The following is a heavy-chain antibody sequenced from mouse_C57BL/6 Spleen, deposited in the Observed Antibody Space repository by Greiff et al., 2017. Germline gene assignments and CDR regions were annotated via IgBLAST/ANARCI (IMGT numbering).Heavy chain of an antibody. CDR3: ARSPVVDAWFAY. J-gene: IGHJ3*01. CDR1: GYTFTSYW. Sequence: QVQLQQPGAELVKPGASVKLSCKASGYTFTSYWMHWVKQRPGQGLEWIGMIHPNSGSTNYNEKFKSKATLTVDKSSSTAYMQLSSLTSEDSAVYYCARSPVVDAWFAYWGQGTLVTVSA. D-gene: IGHD1-1*01. CDR2: IHPNSGST. V-gene: IGHV1-64*01.